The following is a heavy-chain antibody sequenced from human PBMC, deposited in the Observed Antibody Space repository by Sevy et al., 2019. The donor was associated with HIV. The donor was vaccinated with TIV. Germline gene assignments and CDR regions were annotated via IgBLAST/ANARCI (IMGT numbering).Heavy chain of an antibody. J-gene: IGHJ4*02. V-gene: IGHV3-48*01. CDR1: GITLSNYG. CDR2: ISSRSGTI. D-gene: IGHD1-1*01. CDR3: ARGGYPRPFDY. Sequence: GGSLRLSCAGSGITLSNYGVNWVRQAPGKGLEWVSYISSRSGTIYYADSVKGRFTISRDNAKNTLSLQMNSLRAEDTAVYYCARGGYPRPFDYWGQGTLVTVSS.